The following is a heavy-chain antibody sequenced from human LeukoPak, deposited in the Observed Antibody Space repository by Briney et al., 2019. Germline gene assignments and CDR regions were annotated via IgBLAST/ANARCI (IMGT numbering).Heavy chain of an antibody. D-gene: IGHD5-18*01. CDR1: GFTFSSYS. J-gene: IGHJ5*02. V-gene: IGHV3-7*01. CDR3: ARDVSGNTYRSWFDP. Sequence: AGGSLRLSCAASGFTFSSYSMNWVRQAPGKGLEWVANIKQDGSEKYYVDSVKGRFTISRDNAENTLFLQMNSLRVEDTALYYCARDVSGNTYRSWFDPWGQGTLVTVSS. CDR2: IKQDGSEK.